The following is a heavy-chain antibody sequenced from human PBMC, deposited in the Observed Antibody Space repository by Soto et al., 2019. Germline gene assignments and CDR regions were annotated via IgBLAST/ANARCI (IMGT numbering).Heavy chain of an antibody. J-gene: IGHJ6*02. V-gene: IGHV1-46*01. Sequence: ASVKVSCKASGYTFTSYYMHWVRQAPGQGLEWMGIINPSGGSTSYAQKFQGRVTMTRDTSTSTVYMELSSLRSEDTAVYYCASLFSPSGSYSGYYYYYGMDVWGQGTTVTVSS. CDR2: INPSGGST. D-gene: IGHD1-26*01. CDR1: GYTFTSYY. CDR3: ASLFSPSGSYSGYYYYYGMDV.